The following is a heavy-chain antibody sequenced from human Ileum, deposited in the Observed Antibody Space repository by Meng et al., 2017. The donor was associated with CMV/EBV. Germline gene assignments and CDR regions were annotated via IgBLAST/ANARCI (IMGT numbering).Heavy chain of an antibody. D-gene: IGHD6-25*01. CDR3: GTVGARGVHVDY. V-gene: IGHV4-4*07. CDR2: FSPSTSN. CDR1: GGCVRDCS. J-gene: IGHJ4*02. Sequence: LQESGRSPATRSDTLTLSCASFGGCVRDCSWTRIRPGDGKGLEWLVCFSPSTSNDHTHSLKSRATMSIDKSKNQLSLKLSSVAAAATAIYSCGTVGARGVHVDYWGQGTLVTVSS.